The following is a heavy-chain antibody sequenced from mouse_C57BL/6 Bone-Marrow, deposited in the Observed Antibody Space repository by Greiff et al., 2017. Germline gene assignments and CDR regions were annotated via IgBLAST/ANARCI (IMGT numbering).Heavy chain of an antibody. Sequence: QVHVKQSGAELVKPGASVKLSCKASGYTFTEYTIHWVKQRSGQGLEWIGWFYPGSGSIKYNEKFKDKATLTADKSSSTVYMELSRLTSEDSAVYFCARHGNYYYGSSYYFDYWGQGTTLTVSS. CDR3: ARHGNYYYGSSYYFDY. V-gene: IGHV1-62-2*01. CDR2: FYPGSGSI. D-gene: IGHD1-1*01. CDR1: GYTFTEYT. J-gene: IGHJ2*01.